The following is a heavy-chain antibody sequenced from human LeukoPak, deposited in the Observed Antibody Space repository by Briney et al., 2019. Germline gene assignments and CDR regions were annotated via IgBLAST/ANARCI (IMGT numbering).Heavy chain of an antibody. J-gene: IGHJ6*02. D-gene: IGHD4-23*01. CDR2: MNPNSGNT. Sequence: ASVKVSCKASGYTFTSYDINWVRQATGQGLEWMGWMNPNSGNTGYAQKFQGRVTMTRNTSISTAYMELSSLRSEDTAVYYCARKSRLRDYGGVDGMDVWGQGTTVTVSS. V-gene: IGHV1-8*01. CDR3: ARKSRLRDYGGVDGMDV. CDR1: GYTFTSYD.